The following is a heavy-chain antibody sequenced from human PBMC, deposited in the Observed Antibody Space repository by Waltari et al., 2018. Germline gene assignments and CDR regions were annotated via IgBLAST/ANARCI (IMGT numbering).Heavy chain of an antibody. J-gene: IGHJ4*02. V-gene: IGHV3-9*01. CDR1: GFTFDDYA. D-gene: IGHD2-21*01. CDR2: ISWNSGSI. CDR3: ARDHYTGGDLDY. Sequence: EVQLVESGGGLVQPGRSLRLSCAASGFTFDDYAMHWVRQAPGKGLGWVSVISWNSGSIGYADSVKGRFTISRDNAKNSLYLQMNSLRAEDTAVYYCARDHYTGGDLDYWGQGTLVTVSS.